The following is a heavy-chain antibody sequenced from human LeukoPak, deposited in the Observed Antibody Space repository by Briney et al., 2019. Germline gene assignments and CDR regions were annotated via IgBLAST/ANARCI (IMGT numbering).Heavy chain of an antibody. V-gene: IGHV1-3*01. Sequence: ASVKVSCKASGYTSTSYAMHWVRQAPGQRLEWMGWINAGNGNTKYSQKFQGRVTITRDTSASTAYMELSSLRSEDTAVYYCARDLLIAAAGTDWDYWGQGTLVTVSS. CDR3: ARDLLIAAAGTDWDY. J-gene: IGHJ4*02. D-gene: IGHD6-13*01. CDR1: GYTSTSYA. CDR2: INAGNGNT.